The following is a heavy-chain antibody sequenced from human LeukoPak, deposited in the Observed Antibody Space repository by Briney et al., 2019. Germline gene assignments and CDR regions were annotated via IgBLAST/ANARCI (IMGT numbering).Heavy chain of an antibody. CDR2: IYYSWST. Sequence: SETLCLTCTVSGVSISSSSYYWGWIRQPPGKGLEGIVRIYYSWSTYYNPSLKSRVAISLDPYKTQFSLKLSSVTAADTAVYFCARLQYNGGRYYFDYWGQGTLVTVSS. CDR3: ARLQYNGGRYYFDY. J-gene: IGHJ4*02. CDR1: GVSISSSSYY. D-gene: IGHD1-1*01. V-gene: IGHV4-39*01.